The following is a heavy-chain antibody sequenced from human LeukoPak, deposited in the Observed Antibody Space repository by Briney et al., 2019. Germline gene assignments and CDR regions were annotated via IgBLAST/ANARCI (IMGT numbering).Heavy chain of an antibody. D-gene: IGHD1-26*01. J-gene: IGHJ6*03. CDR2: ISSGSSTI. CDR1: GFTFSSYS. Sequence: GGSLRLSCAASGFTFSSYSMNWVRQAPGKGLEWVSYISSGSSTIYYADSVKGRFTISRDNAKNSLYLQMNSLRAEDTAVYYCARELNGSYDYYYYYMDVWGKGTTVTISS. V-gene: IGHV3-48*04. CDR3: ARELNGSYDYYYYYMDV.